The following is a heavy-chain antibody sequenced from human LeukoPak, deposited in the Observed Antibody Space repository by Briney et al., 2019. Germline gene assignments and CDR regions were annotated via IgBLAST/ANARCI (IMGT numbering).Heavy chain of an antibody. D-gene: IGHD5-24*01. CDR2: ISSNGGST. Sequence: GGSLRLSCAASGFTFSSYAMHWVRQAPGKGLEYVSAISSNGGSTYYANSVKGRFTISRDNSKNTLYLQMGSLRAEDMAVYYCARGSRDGYKGDAFDIWGQGTMVTVSS. CDR1: GFTFSSYA. CDR3: ARGSRDGYKGDAFDI. V-gene: IGHV3-64*01. J-gene: IGHJ3*02.